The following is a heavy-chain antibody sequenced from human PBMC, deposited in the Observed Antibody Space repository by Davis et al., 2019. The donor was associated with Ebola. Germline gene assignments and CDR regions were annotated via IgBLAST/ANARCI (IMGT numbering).Heavy chain of an antibody. D-gene: IGHD6-6*01. Sequence: PSETLSLTCAVYGGSFSGYYWSWIRQPPGKGLEWIGEINHSGSTNYNPSLKSRVTISVDTSKNQFSLKLSSVTAADTAVYYCARGEYSRYFDYWGQGTLVTVSS. CDR1: GGSFSGYY. V-gene: IGHV4-34*01. CDR2: INHSGST. CDR3: ARGEYSRYFDY. J-gene: IGHJ4*02.